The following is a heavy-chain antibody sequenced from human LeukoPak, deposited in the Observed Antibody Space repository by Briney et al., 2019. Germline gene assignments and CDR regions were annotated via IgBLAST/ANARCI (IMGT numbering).Heavy chain of an antibody. V-gene: IGHV3-23*01. Sequence: PGGSLRLSCAASGFTFSSYAMSWVRQAPGKGLEWVSAISGSGGSTYYADSVKGRLPISRDNSKNTLYLQMNSLRAEDTAVYYCAKYGDYAFGYWGQGTLVTVSS. J-gene: IGHJ4*02. CDR2: ISGSGGST. CDR1: GFTFSSYA. CDR3: AKYGDYAFGY. D-gene: IGHD4-17*01.